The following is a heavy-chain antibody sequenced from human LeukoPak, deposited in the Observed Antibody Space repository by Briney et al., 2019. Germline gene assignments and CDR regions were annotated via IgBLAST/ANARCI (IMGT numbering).Heavy chain of an antibody. CDR3: ARARGSGWDAFDI. CDR2: ISSGSSYI. CDR1: GFTFSSYS. D-gene: IGHD6-19*01. J-gene: IGHJ3*02. V-gene: IGHV3-21*01. Sequence: GGSLRLSCAASGFTFSSYSMNWVRQAPGEGLGWVSSISSGSSYISYEDSVKGRFTLSRDNANDSLYLQMDSLRAEDTAVFYCARARGSGWDAFDIWGQGTMVTVSS.